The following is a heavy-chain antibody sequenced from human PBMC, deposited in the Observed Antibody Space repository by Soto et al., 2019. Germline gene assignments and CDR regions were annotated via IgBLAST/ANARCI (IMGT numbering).Heavy chain of an antibody. CDR3: ARGGRAVFGYYYGMDV. D-gene: IGHD3-16*01. Sequence: ASVKVSCKASGGTFSSYAISWVRQAPGQGLEWMGGIIPIFGTANYAQKFQGRVTITADESTSTAYMELSSLRSEDTAVYYCARGGRAVFGYYYGMDVWGQGTPVTVSS. V-gene: IGHV1-69*13. J-gene: IGHJ6*02. CDR1: GGTFSSYA. CDR2: IIPIFGTA.